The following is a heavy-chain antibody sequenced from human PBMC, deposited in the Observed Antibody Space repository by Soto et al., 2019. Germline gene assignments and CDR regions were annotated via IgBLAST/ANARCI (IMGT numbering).Heavy chain of an antibody. Sequence: GECLKISCAASGFTFSSYAMHWVRQAPGKGLEWVAVISYDGSNKYYADSVKGRFTISRDNSKNTLYLQMNSLRAEDTAVYYCARGKDFWSGYYTDYFDYWGQGTLVTVSS. CDR1: GFTFSSYA. V-gene: IGHV3-30-3*01. CDR2: ISYDGSNK. CDR3: ARGKDFWSGYYTDYFDY. D-gene: IGHD3-3*01. J-gene: IGHJ4*02.